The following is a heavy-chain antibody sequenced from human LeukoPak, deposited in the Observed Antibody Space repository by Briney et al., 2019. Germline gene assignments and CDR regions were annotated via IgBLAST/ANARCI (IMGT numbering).Heavy chain of an antibody. CDR1: GFTFSNAW. J-gene: IGHJ4*02. CDR3: ARASGEWLASSPDY. CDR2: ISSSSSYI. Sequence: GGSLRLSCAASGFTFSNAWMSWVRQAPGKGLEWVSSISSSSSYIYYADSVKGRFTISRDNAKNSLYLQMNSLRAEDTAVYYCARASGEWLASSPDYWGQGTLVTVSS. D-gene: IGHD6-19*01. V-gene: IGHV3-21*01.